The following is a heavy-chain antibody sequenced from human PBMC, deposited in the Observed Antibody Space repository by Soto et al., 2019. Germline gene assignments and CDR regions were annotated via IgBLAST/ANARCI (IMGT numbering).Heavy chain of an antibody. CDR3: ARQGYYYGSGSYYFDYYYYGMDV. D-gene: IGHD3-10*01. CDR2: TYYRSKWYN. CDR1: GDSVSSNSAA. Sequence: SQTLSLTCAISGDSVSSNSAAWNWIRQSPSRGLEWLGRTYYRSKWYNDYAVSVKSRITINPDTSKNQFSLKLSSVTAADTAVYYCARQGYYYGSGSYYFDYYYYGMDVWGQGTTVTVSS. V-gene: IGHV6-1*01. J-gene: IGHJ6*02.